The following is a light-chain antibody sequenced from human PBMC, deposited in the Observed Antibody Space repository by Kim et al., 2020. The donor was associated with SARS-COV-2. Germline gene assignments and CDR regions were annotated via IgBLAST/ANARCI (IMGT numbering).Light chain of an antibody. CDR2: AAS. Sequence: AIRITQSPSSLSASTGDRVTITRRASQGISSYLAWYQQKPGKAPKLLIYAASTLQSGVPSRFSGSGSGTDFTLTISCLQSEDFATYYCQQYYSYPQTFGQGTKVDIK. CDR3: QQYYSYPQT. CDR1: QGISSY. J-gene: IGKJ1*01. V-gene: IGKV1-8*01.